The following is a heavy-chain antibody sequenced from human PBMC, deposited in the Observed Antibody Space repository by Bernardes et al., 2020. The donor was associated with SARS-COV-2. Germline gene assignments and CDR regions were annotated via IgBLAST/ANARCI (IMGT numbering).Heavy chain of an antibody. Sequence: GSVRLSCPASGFTFSSYDMHWVRHATGKGLEWVSAIGTAGDTYYPGSVTGRFTISRENAKNSLYLQMNSLRAGDTAVYYCARADYGGSFYYYYGMDVWGQGTTVTVSS. CDR1: GFTFSSYD. V-gene: IGHV3-13*01. CDR2: IGTAGDT. CDR3: ARADYGGSFYYYYGMDV. D-gene: IGHD2-15*01. J-gene: IGHJ6*02.